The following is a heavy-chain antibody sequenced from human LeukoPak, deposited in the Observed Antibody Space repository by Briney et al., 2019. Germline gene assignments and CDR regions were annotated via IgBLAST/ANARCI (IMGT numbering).Heavy chain of an antibody. V-gene: IGHV4-39*07. CDR2: MSHSGRP. CDR1: GGSISSSSYY. CDR3: AREGGSLSVTDF. J-gene: IGHJ4*02. Sequence: PSETLSLTCTVSGGSISSSSYYWGWIRQPPGKGLEWIGSMSHSGRPYYNPSFESRVTISLDMSKNQFSLRLTSMTAADTAMYYCAREGGSLSVTDFWGRGTLVTVSS. D-gene: IGHD1-26*01.